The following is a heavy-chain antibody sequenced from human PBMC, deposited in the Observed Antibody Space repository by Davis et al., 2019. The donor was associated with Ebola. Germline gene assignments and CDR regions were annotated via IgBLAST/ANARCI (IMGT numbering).Heavy chain of an antibody. V-gene: IGHV4-39*01. CDR3: ARGHSYGSMVYGMDV. J-gene: IGHJ6*02. CDR1: AGSISSSSSY. D-gene: IGHD5-18*01. CDR2: MFYSGST. Sequence: SETLSLTCTVSAGSISSSSSYWGWTRQPPGKGLAWIGNMFYSGSTYYNTSLKSRVTIAVDTSKNQFSMKVSSVTAADTAVYYCARGHSYGSMVYGMDVWGQGTTVTVSS.